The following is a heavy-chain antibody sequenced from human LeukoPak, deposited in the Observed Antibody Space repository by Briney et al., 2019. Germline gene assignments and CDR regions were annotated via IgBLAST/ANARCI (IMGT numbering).Heavy chain of an antibody. Sequence: QTGGSLRLSCAASGFSFSSNAMHWVRQAPGKGLEYVSAISSNGGSTYYANSVKDRFTISRDNSKNTLYLQMGSLRAEDTAVYYCARMGGYCGGGTCYSPYSYYMDVWGKGTTVTVSS. D-gene: IGHD2-15*01. CDR1: GFSFSSNA. V-gene: IGHV3-64*01. J-gene: IGHJ6*03. CDR3: ARMGGYCGGGTCYSPYSYYMDV. CDR2: ISSNGGST.